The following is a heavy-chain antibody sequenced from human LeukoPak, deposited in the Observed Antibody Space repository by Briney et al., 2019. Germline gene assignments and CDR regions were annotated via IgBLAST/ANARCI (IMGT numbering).Heavy chain of an antibody. D-gene: IGHD6-6*01. CDR2: INPNSSGT. J-gene: IGHJ5*02. Sequence: SSVKLTFTASGYTFTGNYMHWMRQAPGQGLERMGWINPNSSGTNYAQRFQGRVAMTRDTSISTAYMELSRLRSDDTAVYYCARGAMYSSSSRIWFDPWGQGTLVTVSS. V-gene: IGHV1-2*02. CDR3: ARGAMYSSSSRIWFDP. CDR1: GYTFTGNY.